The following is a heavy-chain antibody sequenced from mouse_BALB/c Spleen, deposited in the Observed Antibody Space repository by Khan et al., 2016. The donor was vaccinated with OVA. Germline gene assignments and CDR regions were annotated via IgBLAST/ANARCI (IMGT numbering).Heavy chain of an antibody. D-gene: IGHD2-12*01. CDR1: GLSLTNYG. Sequence: QVQLKESGPGLAAPSQSLSITCTISGLSLTNYGVHWVRQPPGKGLEWLVVIWSDGSTTYNSALKSRLTITKDNSQSQVFLKMNSLQTDDTAIYVSARQPYYNYNIMNYWGQGTTVTVSS. CDR3: ARQPYYNYNIMNY. J-gene: IGHJ4*01. CDR2: IWSDGST. V-gene: IGHV2-6-1*01.